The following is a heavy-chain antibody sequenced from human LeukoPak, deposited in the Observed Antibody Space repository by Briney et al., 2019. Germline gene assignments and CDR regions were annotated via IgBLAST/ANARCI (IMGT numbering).Heavy chain of an antibody. CDR1: GYSFTSYW. CDR3: ARRRFGSSGYYHWFDP. CDR2: IYPGDSDT. J-gene: IGHJ5*02. D-gene: IGHD3-22*01. V-gene: IGHV5-51*01. Sequence: GESLKISCKGSGYSFTSYWIGWVRQMPGKGLEWMGIIYPGDSDTRYSPSFQGQVTISADKSISTAYLQWSSLKASDTAMYYCARRRFGSSGYYHWFDPWGQETLVTVSS.